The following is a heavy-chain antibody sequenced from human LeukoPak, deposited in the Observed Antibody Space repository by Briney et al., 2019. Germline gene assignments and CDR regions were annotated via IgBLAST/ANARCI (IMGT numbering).Heavy chain of an antibody. Sequence: GASVKVSCKASGYTFTSYYMHWVRQAPGQGLEWMGIINPSGGSTSYAQKFQGRVTMTRDMSTSTVYMELSSLRSDDTAVYYCARDRVQSSWYGITGFDPWGQGTLVTVSS. D-gene: IGHD6-13*01. CDR3: ARDRVQSSWYGITGFDP. J-gene: IGHJ5*02. CDR1: GYTFTSYY. CDR2: INPSGGST. V-gene: IGHV1-46*01.